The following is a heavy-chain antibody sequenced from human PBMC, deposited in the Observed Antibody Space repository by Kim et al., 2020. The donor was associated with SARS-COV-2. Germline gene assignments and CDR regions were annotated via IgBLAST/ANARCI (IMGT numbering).Heavy chain of an antibody. CDR2: IYCDDDK. Sequence: SGPTLVNPTQTLTLTCTFSGFSLSTSGVGVGWIRQPPGKALEWLALIYCDDDKRYSPSLKSRLTITKDTSKNQVVLTMTNMDPVDTATYYCALTNWLTYYFDYWGQGTLVTVSS. J-gene: IGHJ4*02. D-gene: IGHD7-27*01. CDR3: ALTNWLTYYFDY. CDR1: GFSLSTSGVG. V-gene: IGHV2-5*02.